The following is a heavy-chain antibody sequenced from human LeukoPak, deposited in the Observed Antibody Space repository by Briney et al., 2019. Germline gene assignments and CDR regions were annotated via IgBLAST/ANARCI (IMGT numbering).Heavy chain of an antibody. CDR3: ARYPGSYGSGSYYI. Sequence: ASETLSLTCTVSGGSISSSHYYWAWIRQPPGKGLEWIGSIYYNVDTYYNPSLKSRVTISVDTSKNQFSLKLGSVTAADTAVYYCARYPGSYGSGSYYIWGQGTLVTVSS. CDR2: IYYNVDT. CDR1: GGSISSSHYY. D-gene: IGHD3-10*01. J-gene: IGHJ4*02. V-gene: IGHV4-39*07.